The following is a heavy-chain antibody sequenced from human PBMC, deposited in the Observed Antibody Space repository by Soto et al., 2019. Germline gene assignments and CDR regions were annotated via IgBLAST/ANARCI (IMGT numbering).Heavy chain of an antibody. V-gene: IGHV3-7*01. CDR1: GFTFITYW. CDR2: INQDGSEK. J-gene: IGHJ4*02. CDR3: SRSLDS. Sequence: PGWPLRLSCAASGFTFITYWMDWVRQTPGKGLEWVANINQDGSEKNYVDSVKGRFTIYRDNAKNSLYLQMSSLTAEDSALYYCSRSLDSWGQGTLVTVSS.